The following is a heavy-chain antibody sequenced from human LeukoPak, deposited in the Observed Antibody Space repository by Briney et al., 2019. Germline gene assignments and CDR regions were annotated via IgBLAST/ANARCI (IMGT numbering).Heavy chain of an antibody. CDR2: VYTSGST. CDR3: ARVSYDGRGALFDY. J-gene: IGHJ4*02. V-gene: IGHV4-61*02. CDR1: GGSISSGSYY. D-gene: IGHD1-26*01. Sequence: PSETLSLTCTVSGGSISSGSYYWTWIRQPAGKGLEWIGRVYTSGSTNYNPSLKSRVTISVDKSKNQFSLMLSSVTAADTAVYYCARVSYDGRGALFDYWGQGTLVTVSS.